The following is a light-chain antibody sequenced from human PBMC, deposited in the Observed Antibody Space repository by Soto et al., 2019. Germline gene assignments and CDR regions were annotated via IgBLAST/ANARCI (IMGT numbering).Light chain of an antibody. CDR1: SSDVGSYNL. V-gene: IGLV2-23*02. Sequence: QSALTQPASVSGSPGQSITISCTGTSSDVGSYNLVSWCQQHPGKAPKLMIYEVSKRPSGVSNRFSGSKSGNTASLTISGLQAEDEADYYCCSYAGSSTNWVFGGGTKLTVL. J-gene: IGLJ3*02. CDR3: CSYAGSSTNWV. CDR2: EVS.